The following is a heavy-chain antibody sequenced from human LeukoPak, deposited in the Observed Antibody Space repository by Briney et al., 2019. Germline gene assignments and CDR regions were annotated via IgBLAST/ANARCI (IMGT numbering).Heavy chain of an antibody. CDR1: GGSFGGYY. Sequence: SETLSLTCAVYGGSFGGYYWSWIRQPPGKGLEWIGEINHSGSTNYNPSLKSRVTISVDTSKNQFSLKLSSVTAADTAVYYCARVIVVVPAAIRSTIDYWGQGTLVTVSS. CDR3: ARVIVVVPAAIRSTIDY. V-gene: IGHV4-34*01. CDR2: INHSGST. J-gene: IGHJ4*02. D-gene: IGHD2-2*01.